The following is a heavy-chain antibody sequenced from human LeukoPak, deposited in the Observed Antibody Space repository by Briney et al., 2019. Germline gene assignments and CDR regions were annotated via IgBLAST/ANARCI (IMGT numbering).Heavy chain of an antibody. J-gene: IGHJ6*03. CDR3: AIRYGSGEKYYYYYYMDV. V-gene: IGHV1-8*01. CDR2: MNPNSGNT. D-gene: IGHD3-10*01. CDR1: GYTFTSYD. Sequence: ASVNVSCKASGYTFTSYDINWVRQAPGQGLEWMGWMNPNSGNTGYAQKFQGRVTMTRNTSISTAYMELSSLRSEDTAVYYCAIRYGSGEKYYYYYYMDVWGKGTTVTVSS.